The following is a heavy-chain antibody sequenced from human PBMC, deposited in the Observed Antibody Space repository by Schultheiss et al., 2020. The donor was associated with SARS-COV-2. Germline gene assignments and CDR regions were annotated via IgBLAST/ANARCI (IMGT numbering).Heavy chain of an antibody. CDR2: ISYDGSNK. J-gene: IGHJ6*02. V-gene: IGHV3-30*04. CDR3: ARERCSTVTREYYYYYGMDV. D-gene: IGHD4-17*01. CDR1: GFTFSSYA. Sequence: GGSLRLSCAASGFTFSSYAMHWVRQAPGKGLEWVAVISYDGSNKYYADSVKGRFTISRDNSKNTLYLQMNSLRAEDTAVYYCARERCSTVTREYYYYYGMDVWGQGTTVTVSS.